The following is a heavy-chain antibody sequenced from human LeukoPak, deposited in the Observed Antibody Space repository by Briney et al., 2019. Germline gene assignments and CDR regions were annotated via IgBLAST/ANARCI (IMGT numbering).Heavy chain of an antibody. Sequence: GGSLRLSCAASGFTVSTKYMSWVRQAPGKGLEWVSYISSSGSTIYYADSVKGRFTISRDNAKNSLYLQMNSLRAEDTAVYYCAELGITMIGGVWGKGTTVTISS. V-gene: IGHV3-11*04. CDR2: ISSSGSTI. CDR1: GFTVSTKY. J-gene: IGHJ6*04. CDR3: AELGITMIGGV. D-gene: IGHD3-10*02.